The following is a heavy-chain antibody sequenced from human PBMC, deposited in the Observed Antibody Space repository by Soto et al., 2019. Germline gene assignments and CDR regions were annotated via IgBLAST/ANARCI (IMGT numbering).Heavy chain of an antibody. CDR1: GGSVSSDTHY. CDR2: IYSSGST. V-gene: IGHV4-61*01. J-gene: IGHJ6*02. CDR3: ARFVRSCSGTTCYTRADV. D-gene: IGHD2-2*02. Sequence: QVQLQESGPRLVKPSETVSLTCTVSGGSVSSDTHYWSCIRLPPGKRLEWIGFIYSSGSTNYHPSLKSRVTMSVDTSKNQFSLKLRSVIVADTAVYHCARFVRSCSGTTCYTRADVWGQGTTVSVSS.